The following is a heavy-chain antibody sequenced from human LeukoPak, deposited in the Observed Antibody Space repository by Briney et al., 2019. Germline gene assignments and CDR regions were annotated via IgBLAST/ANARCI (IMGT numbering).Heavy chain of an antibody. Sequence: GGSLRLSCAASGFTFSSYAMRWVRQAPGKGLEWVSGISGSGGTTYYADSVQGRFTLSRDNSRNTLSLQMSSVRAEDTAVYYCTKGSGSSWYLHFDYWGQGTLVTVSS. D-gene: IGHD6-13*01. V-gene: IGHV3-23*01. CDR1: GFTFSSYA. CDR3: TKGSGSSWYLHFDY. J-gene: IGHJ4*02. CDR2: ISGSGGTT.